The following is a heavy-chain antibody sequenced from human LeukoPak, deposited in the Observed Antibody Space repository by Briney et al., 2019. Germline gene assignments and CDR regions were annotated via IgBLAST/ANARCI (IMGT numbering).Heavy chain of an antibody. J-gene: IGHJ4*02. CDR2: IDHSGST. Sequence: SETLSLTCTVSGYSISSGYYWGWIRQPPGKGLEWTGSIDHSGSTYYNPSLKSRITISVDTSKNQFSLKLSSVTAADTAVYYCAREDTAMAAYFDYWGQGTLVTVSS. CDR3: AREDTAMAAYFDY. D-gene: IGHD5-18*01. CDR1: GYSISSGYY. V-gene: IGHV4-38-2*02.